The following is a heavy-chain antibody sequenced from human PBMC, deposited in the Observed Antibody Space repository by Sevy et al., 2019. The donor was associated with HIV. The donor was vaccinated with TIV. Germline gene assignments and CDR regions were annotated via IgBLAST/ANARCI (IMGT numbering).Heavy chain of an antibody. CDR2: FSFGCGKI. Sequence: GGSLRLSCAASGFTFSNYAMSWVRQAPGKGLEWVSTFSFGCGKINYADSVKGRFTISSDTSKNTLYLQMNSLRAEDTALYYCAREGCSKPHDYWGQGTLVTVSS. D-gene: IGHD2-2*01. CDR1: GFTFSNYA. J-gene: IGHJ4*02. CDR3: AREGCSKPHDY. V-gene: IGHV3-23*01.